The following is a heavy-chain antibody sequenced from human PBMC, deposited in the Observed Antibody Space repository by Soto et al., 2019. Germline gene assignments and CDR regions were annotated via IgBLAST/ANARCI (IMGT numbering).Heavy chain of an antibody. CDR3: ARDPHEFWSSYFFDP. D-gene: IGHD3-3*01. CDR1: GYPSDMYG. CDR2: ISAYNGQT. Sequence: GASVKVSCKASGYPSDMYGINWVRQAPGQRLEWMGWISAYNGQTDYAQNFQGRVTMATDTSTNTAYMELRNLRSDDTAVYYCARDPHEFWSSYFFDPWGPGTLVTVSS. V-gene: IGHV1-18*01. J-gene: IGHJ5*02.